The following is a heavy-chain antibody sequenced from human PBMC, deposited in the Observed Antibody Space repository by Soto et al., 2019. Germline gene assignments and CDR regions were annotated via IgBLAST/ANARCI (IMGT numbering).Heavy chain of an antibody. CDR2: IFYSGST. CDR1: GGSSISRDYF. J-gene: IGHJ4*02. V-gene: IGHV4-39*01. CDR3: ARRYGWLYFDY. Sequence: LETLPLTCTVSGGSSISRDYFWGWIRQPPGKGLEWIGTIFYSGSTYYNPSLKSRVTISVDTSKNQFSLKLTSVTAADTALYYCARRYGWLYFDYWGQGSLVTVSS. D-gene: IGHD3-10*01.